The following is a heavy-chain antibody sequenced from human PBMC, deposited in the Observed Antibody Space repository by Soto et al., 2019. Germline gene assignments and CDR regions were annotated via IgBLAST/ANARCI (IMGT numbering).Heavy chain of an antibody. CDR2: IYYSGST. J-gene: IGHJ5*02. CDR1: EGSISIGGYY. V-gene: IGHV4-31*03. D-gene: IGHD3-10*01. CDR3: ARCARLGNWFDP. Sequence: SETLGVSCTFSEGSISIGGYYWSWIRQHPGKGLEWIGYIYYSGSTYYNPSLKSRVTISVDTSKNQLSLKLSSVTAADTAVYYCARCARLGNWFDPWGQGTMVTVSS.